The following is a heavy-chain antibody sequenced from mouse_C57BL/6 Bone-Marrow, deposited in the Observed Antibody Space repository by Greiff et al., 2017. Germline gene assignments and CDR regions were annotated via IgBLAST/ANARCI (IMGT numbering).Heavy chain of an antibody. CDR1: GFTFSDDW. CDR2: IRNKANNHAT. D-gene: IGHD2-1*01. Sequence: EVKLVESGGGLVQPGGSMKLSCAASGFTFSDDWMDWVRQSPEKGLEWVAEIRNKANNHATYYAESVKGRFTISRDDSKSSVYLQMNSLRAEDTGVYYCSRPDGNLYAMDYWGQGTTVTVSS. V-gene: IGHV6-6*01. CDR3: SRPDGNLYAMDY. J-gene: IGHJ4*01.